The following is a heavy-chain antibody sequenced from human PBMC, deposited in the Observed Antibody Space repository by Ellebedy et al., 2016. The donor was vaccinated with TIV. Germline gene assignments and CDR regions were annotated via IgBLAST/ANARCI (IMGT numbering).Heavy chain of an antibody. Sequence: GESLKISCVVSGFSISSNYMSWVRQAPGKGLEWVPIIYSAGNPYYADSAKGRFTISRDTFKNTLYLQMNSLRGEDTAVYYCARVDLGLAFHYWGRGALVTVSS. J-gene: IGHJ4*02. CDR1: GFSISSNY. CDR2: IYSAGNP. V-gene: IGHV3-53*01. D-gene: IGHD1-26*01. CDR3: ARVDLGLAFHY.